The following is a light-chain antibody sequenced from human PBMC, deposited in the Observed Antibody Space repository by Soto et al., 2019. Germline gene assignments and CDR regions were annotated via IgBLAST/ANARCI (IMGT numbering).Light chain of an antibody. J-gene: IGKJ5*01. CDR2: AAS. V-gene: IGKV3-20*01. CDR1: QGVSSSH. Sequence: IVWTQSQGTLSLSPGERAALSCRASQGVSSSHLAWYQHKPGQAPRLLIYAASSRDTGSPDRFSGGGSGTDFTLTISRLEPEDFAVYYCQQYGYSPITFGQGTRLEIK. CDR3: QQYGYSPIT.